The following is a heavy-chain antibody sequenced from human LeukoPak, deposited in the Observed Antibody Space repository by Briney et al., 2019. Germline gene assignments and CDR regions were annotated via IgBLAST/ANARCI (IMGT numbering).Heavy chain of an antibody. CDR2: ISGNGGTT. Sequence: GGSLRLSCAASGFTFSSYDMQWVRQAPGKGLEYVSAISGNGGTTYYANSVKGRFTISRDNSKNTLYLQMNSLRAEDTAVYYCARDASTAGTTWDYWGQGTLVTVSS. CDR3: ARDASTAGTTWDY. CDR1: GFTFSSYD. V-gene: IGHV3-64*01. D-gene: IGHD1-1*01. J-gene: IGHJ4*02.